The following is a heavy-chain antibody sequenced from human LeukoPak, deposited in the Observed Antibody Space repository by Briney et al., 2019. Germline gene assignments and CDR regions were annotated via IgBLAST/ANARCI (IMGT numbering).Heavy chain of an antibody. V-gene: IGHV5-51*01. CDR3: ARLKGSIQYNWFDP. D-gene: IGHD2-15*01. CDR1: GYRLTNNW. CDR2: IYPGYSDT. Sequence: GESLKISCKVSGYRLTNNWIGWVRQVPGKGLEWMGIIYPGYSDTRYSPSFQGQVTFSVDTSTSTVYLQWSSLKASDTAMYYCARLKGSIQYNWFDPWGQGTLVTVSS. J-gene: IGHJ5*02.